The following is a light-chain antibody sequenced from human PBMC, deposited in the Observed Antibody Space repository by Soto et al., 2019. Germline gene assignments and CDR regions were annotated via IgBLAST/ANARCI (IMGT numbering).Light chain of an antibody. J-gene: IGKJ3*01. CDR2: KAS. Sequence: DIQMTQSPSTLSASVGDRVTITCRASQSISSWLAWYQQKPGKAPKLLIYKASSLESGVPSRFSCSGSGTEFTLTISSLQPDDFATYYFQQYNSYSITFGPGTKVDIK. V-gene: IGKV1-5*03. CDR3: QQYNSYSIT. CDR1: QSISSW.